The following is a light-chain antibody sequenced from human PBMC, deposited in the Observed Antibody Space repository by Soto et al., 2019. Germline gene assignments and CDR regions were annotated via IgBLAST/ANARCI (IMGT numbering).Light chain of an antibody. CDR2: EVS. CDR1: SSDIGTYNY. CDR3: SSYTTRKTVL. V-gene: IGLV2-14*01. J-gene: IGLJ2*01. Sequence: QSVLTQPASVSGSPGQSITISCTGTSSDIGTYNYVSWYQYHPGKAPKLMLYEVSNRPSGISYRFSGSKSGNTASLTISGLQTEDEADYYCSSYTTRKTVLFGGGTQLTVL.